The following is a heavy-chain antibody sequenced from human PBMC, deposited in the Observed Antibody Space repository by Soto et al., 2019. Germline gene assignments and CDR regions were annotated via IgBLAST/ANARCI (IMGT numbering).Heavy chain of an antibody. J-gene: IGHJ6*03. D-gene: IGHD6-13*01. Sequence: GGSLRLSCAASGFTFSSYWMHWVRQAPGKGLVWVSRINSDGSSTSYADSVKGRFTISRDNAKNTLYLQMNSLRAEDTAVYYCARASAAVNYYYYYMDVWGKGTTVTVSS. CDR3: ARASAAVNYYYYYMDV. CDR1: GFTFSSYW. CDR2: INSDGSST. V-gene: IGHV3-74*01.